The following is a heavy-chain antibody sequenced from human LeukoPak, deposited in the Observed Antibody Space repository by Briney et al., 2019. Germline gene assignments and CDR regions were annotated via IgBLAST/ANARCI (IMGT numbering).Heavy chain of an antibody. J-gene: IGHJ3*02. V-gene: IGHV1-24*01. D-gene: IGHD3-3*01. CDR1: GYTLTELS. CDR2: FDPEDGET. CDR3: ATSALRFLEWLLSHDAFDI. Sequence: ASVKVSCKVSGYTLTELSMHWVRQAPGKGLEWMGGFDPEDGETIYAQKFQGRVTMTEDTSTDTAYMELSSLRSEDTAVYYCATSALRFLEWLLSHDAFDIWGKGTTVTVSS.